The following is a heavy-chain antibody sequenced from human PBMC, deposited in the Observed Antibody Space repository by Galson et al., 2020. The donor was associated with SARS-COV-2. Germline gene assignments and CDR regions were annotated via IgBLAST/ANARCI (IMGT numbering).Heavy chain of an antibody. CDR3: ARLVGITIVGVVTDIRGGGYYMDV. V-gene: IGHV4-4*02. CDR1: GGSISSSNW. J-gene: IGHJ6*03. D-gene: IGHD3-3*01. CDR2: IYHSGST. Sequence: SETLSLTCAVSGGSISSSNWWSWVRQPPGKGLEWIGEIYHSGSTNYNPSLKSRVTISVDKSKNQFSLKLSSVTAADTAVYYCARLVGITIVGVVTDIRGGGYYMDVWGKGTTVTVSS.